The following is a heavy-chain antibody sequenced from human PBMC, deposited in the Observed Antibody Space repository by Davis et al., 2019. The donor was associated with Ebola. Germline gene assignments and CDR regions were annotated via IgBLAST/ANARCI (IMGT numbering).Heavy chain of an antibody. D-gene: IGHD3-3*01. Sequence: SETLSLTCTVSGGSISSYYWSWIRQPPGKGLEWIGYIYYSGSTNYNPSLKSRVTISVDTSKNQFSLKLSSVTAADTAVYYCAKGERFLEWLHMDVWGKGTTVTVSS. CDR3: AKGERFLEWLHMDV. CDR2: IYYSGST. J-gene: IGHJ6*04. V-gene: IGHV4-59*01. CDR1: GGSISSYY.